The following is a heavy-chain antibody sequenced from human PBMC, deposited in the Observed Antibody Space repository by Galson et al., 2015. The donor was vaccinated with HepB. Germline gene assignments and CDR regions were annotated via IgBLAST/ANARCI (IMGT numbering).Heavy chain of an antibody. D-gene: IGHD6-19*01. V-gene: IGHV3-23*01. CDR3: APRGIPVE. J-gene: IGHJ6*04. CDR1: GFTFSSYA. Sequence: SLRLSCAASGFTFSSYAMAWVRQAPGKGLEWVSVIGGSGVRYTDSVKGRFTISRDDSKNTLYLQMDSLRADDTAVYHCAPRGIPVEWGKGTTVTVSS. CDR2: IGGSGV.